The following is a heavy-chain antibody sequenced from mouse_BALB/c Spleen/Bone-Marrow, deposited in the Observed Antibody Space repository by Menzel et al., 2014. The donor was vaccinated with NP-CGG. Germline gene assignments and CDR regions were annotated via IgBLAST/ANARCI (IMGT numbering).Heavy chain of an antibody. CDR1: GYTFSSYW. J-gene: IGHJ4*01. V-gene: IGHV1-9*01. CDR3: ARDYRYDGAMDY. D-gene: IGHD2-14*01. Sequence: VQLQHSGAELMKPGASVKISCKATGYTFSSYWIEWVKQRPGHGLEWIGEILPGSGTTNYNGNFKGKATFTADTSSNTAYMQLSSLTSEDSAVYYCARDYRYDGAMDYWGQGTSVTVSS. CDR2: ILPGSGTT.